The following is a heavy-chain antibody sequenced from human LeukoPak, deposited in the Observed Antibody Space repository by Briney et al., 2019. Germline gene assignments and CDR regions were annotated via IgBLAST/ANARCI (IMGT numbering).Heavy chain of an antibody. CDR2: INPSGGST. Sequence: GASVKVSCKASGYTFTSYYMHWVRQAPGQGLEWMGIINPSGGSTSYAQKFQGRVTMTRDTSTSTVYMELSSLRSEDTAVYYCARTTCGSGSYVYYYMDVWGKGTTVTVSS. J-gene: IGHJ6*03. CDR1: GYTFTSYY. D-gene: IGHD3-10*01. V-gene: IGHV1-46*01. CDR3: ARTTCGSGSYVYYYMDV.